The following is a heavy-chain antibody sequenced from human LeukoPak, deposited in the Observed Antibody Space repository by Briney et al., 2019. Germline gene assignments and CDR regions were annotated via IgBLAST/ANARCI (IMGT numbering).Heavy chain of an antibody. V-gene: IGHV4-4*07. J-gene: IGHJ4*02. CDR1: GGSVTSYY. Sequence: SETLSLTCTVSGGSVTSYYWSWIRQSAGKGLEWIGRIHTSGRTNYNPSLKSRVTMSVDTSKNQFSLKLSSVTAADTAVYYCARDTYYYDSSGYNYFDYWGQGTLVTVSS. D-gene: IGHD3-22*01. CDR3: ARDTYYYDSSGYNYFDY. CDR2: IHTSGRT.